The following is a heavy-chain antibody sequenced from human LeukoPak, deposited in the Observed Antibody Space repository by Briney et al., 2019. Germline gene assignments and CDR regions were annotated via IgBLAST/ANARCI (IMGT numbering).Heavy chain of an antibody. V-gene: IGHV1-69*13. CDR1: GGTFSSYG. D-gene: IGHD1-26*01. CDR3: ASGRVKRGSTPLDFDY. Sequence: GASVKVSCKASGGTFSSYGINWVRQAPGQGLEWMGRIIPIFGIANYAQKLQGRVTITADESTSTAYMELSSLRSEDTAVYYCASGRVKRGSTPLDFDYWGQGTLVTVSS. J-gene: IGHJ4*02. CDR2: IIPIFGIA.